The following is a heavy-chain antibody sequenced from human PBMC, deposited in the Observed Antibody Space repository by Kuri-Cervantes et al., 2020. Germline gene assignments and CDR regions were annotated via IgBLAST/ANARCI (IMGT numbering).Heavy chain of an antibody. Sequence: SETLSLTCAVSGYSISSGYYWGWIRQPPGKGLEWIGSIYHSGSTYYNPSLKSRVTISVDTSKNQFSLKLSSVTAADTAVYYCARHPTVVTPSFDYWGQGTLVTVSS. CDR1: GYSISSGYY. J-gene: IGHJ4*02. D-gene: IGHD4-23*01. CDR2: IYHSGST. CDR3: ARHPTVVTPSFDY. V-gene: IGHV4-38-2*01.